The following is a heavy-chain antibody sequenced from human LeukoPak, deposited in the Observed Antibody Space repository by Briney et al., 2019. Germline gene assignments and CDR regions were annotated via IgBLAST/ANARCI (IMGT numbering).Heavy chain of an antibody. CDR1: GGTFSSYA. D-gene: IGHD2-2*01. CDR2: IIPIFGTA. V-gene: IGHV1-69*01. CDR3: ARDDIVVVPAALRKFDP. Sequence: SVTVSCKASGGTFSSYAISWVRQAPGQGIEWMGGIIPIFGTANYAQKFQGRVTITADESTSTAYMELSSLRSEDTAVYYCARDDIVVVPAALRKFDPWGQGTLVTVSS. J-gene: IGHJ5*02.